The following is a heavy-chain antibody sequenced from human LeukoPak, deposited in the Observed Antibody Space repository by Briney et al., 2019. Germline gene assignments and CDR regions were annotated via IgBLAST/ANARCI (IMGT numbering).Heavy chain of an antibody. Sequence: ASVKVSYKASGYTFTSYGISWVRQAPGQGLEWMGWISAYNGNTNYAQKLQGRVTMTTDTSTSTAYMELRSLRSDDTAVYYCAIGYCSSTSCRPLLFDYWGQGTLVTVSS. CDR3: AIGYCSSTSCRPLLFDY. CDR2: ISAYNGNT. D-gene: IGHD2-2*01. V-gene: IGHV1-18*01. J-gene: IGHJ4*02. CDR1: GYTFTSYG.